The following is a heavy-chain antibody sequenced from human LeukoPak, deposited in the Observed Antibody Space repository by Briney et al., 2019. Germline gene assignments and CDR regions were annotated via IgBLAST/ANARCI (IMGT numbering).Heavy chain of an antibody. V-gene: IGHV3-21*01. J-gene: IGHJ3*02. CDR1: GFTFSSYS. Sequence: PGGSLRLSCAASGFTFSSYSMNWVRQAPGKGLEWVSSISSSSSYIYYADSVKGRFTISRDNAKNSLYLQMNSLRAEDTAVYYCARETRPAAITFDAFDIWGQGTMVTVSS. D-gene: IGHD2-2*01. CDR3: ARETRPAAITFDAFDI. CDR2: ISSSSSYI.